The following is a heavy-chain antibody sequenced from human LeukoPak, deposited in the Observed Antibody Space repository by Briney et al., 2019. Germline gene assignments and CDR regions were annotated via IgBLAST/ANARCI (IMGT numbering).Heavy chain of an antibody. CDR2: ITWDGGNT. CDR1: GFTFDDYT. V-gene: IGHV3-43*01. D-gene: IGHD3-22*01. J-gene: IGHJ4*02. CDR3: ARWDLRAVYDSSGQTSGGLDY. Sequence: GGSLRLSCAASGFTFDDYTMHWVRQAPGKGLEWVSLITWDGGNTYYADSVKGRFTISRDNSKNTLYLQMNSLRAEDTAVYYCARWDLRAVYDSSGQTSGGLDYWGQGTLVTVSS.